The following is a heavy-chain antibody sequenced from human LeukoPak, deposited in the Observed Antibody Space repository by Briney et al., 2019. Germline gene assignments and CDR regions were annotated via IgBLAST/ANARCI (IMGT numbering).Heavy chain of an antibody. CDR2: IYYNGST. Sequence: SETLSLTCIVSVGSISRYYWTWSRQPPGKGLEWIGYIYYNGSTNYNPSLKSRVTISVDTSKNQFSLKLNSVTAADTAVYYCAIQSRGIAVAGLDYWGQGILVTVSS. CDR1: VGSISRYY. J-gene: IGHJ4*02. D-gene: IGHD6-19*01. V-gene: IGHV4-59*08. CDR3: AIQSRGIAVAGLDY.